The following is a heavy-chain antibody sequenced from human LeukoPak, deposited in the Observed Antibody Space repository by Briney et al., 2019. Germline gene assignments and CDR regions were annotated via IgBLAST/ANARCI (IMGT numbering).Heavy chain of an antibody. Sequence: GGSLRLSCAASGFTFSSYAMSWVRQAPGKGLEWVSSVGGSGSITYYADSVKGRLTISRDNSKNTLYLQMSSLRAEDTAVYYCAKGLSYWYYFDYWGQGTLVTVSS. CDR3: AKGLSYWYYFDY. CDR2: VGGSGSIT. D-gene: IGHD1-26*01. V-gene: IGHV3-23*01. J-gene: IGHJ4*02. CDR1: GFTFSSYA.